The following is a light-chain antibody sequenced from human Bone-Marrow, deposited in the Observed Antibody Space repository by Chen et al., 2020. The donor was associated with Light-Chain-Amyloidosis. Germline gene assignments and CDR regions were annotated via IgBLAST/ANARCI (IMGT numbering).Light chain of an antibody. CDR1: SGDIATNY. V-gene: IGLV6-57*03. CDR3: QSYATNTWI. Sequence: NFILTQDHSVSESPGKTVTISCTRSSGDIATNYVQWYQQRPGSAPTTVIYENDLRPSGVPGRFSGSIATSSNSASLPFSGLETEDEADYYCQSYATNTWIFGGGTHLTVL. CDR2: END. J-gene: IGLJ3*02.